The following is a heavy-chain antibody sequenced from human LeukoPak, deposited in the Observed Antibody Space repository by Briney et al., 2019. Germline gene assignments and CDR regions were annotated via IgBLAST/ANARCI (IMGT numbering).Heavy chain of an antibody. V-gene: IGHV3-23*01. Sequence: GGSLRLSCAASGFNFNNLAMSWVRQAPGKGLEWLSAMTGPADTTYYAESVKGRFTISRDYSKSMVFLQMNSLRVEDTAIYYCAKGAEIDHWGQGTLVTVSS. CDR1: GFNFNNLA. CDR2: MTGPADTT. CDR3: AKGAEIDH. J-gene: IGHJ4*02.